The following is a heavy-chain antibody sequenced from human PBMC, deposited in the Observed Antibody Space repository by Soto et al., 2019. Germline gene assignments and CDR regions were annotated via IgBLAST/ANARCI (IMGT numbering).Heavy chain of an antibody. V-gene: IGHV3-53*05. D-gene: IGHD5-12*01. J-gene: IGHJ4*02. CDR3: AKDLDGYNSH. Sequence: GGSLRLSCAASGFTVSSKYMTWVRQAPGKGLEWVSLIYSGGSTYYTDSVKGRFTISRDNSKDTLYLQMNSLRAEDTAVYYCAKDLDGYNSHWGQGTLVTVSS. CDR1: GFTVSSKY. CDR2: IYSGGST.